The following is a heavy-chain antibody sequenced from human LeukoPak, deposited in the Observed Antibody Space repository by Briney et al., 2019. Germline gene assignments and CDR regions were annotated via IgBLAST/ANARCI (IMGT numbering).Heavy chain of an antibody. CDR1: GFTFSSYW. J-gene: IGHJ4*02. D-gene: IGHD3-10*01. CDR2: IKQDGTER. Sequence: PGGSLRLSCAASGFTFSSYWMSWVRQAPGKGLEWVANIKQDGTERYYVDSVKGRFTISRDNAKNSLYLQMNSLRAEDTAVYYCAKALDYYGSGSSYWGQGTLVTVSS. CDR3: AKALDYYGSGSSY. V-gene: IGHV3-7*01.